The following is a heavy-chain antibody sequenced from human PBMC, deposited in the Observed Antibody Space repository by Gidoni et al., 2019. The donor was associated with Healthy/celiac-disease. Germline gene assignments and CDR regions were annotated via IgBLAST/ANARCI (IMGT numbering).Heavy chain of an antibody. CDR2: INPNSGGT. D-gene: IGHD1-26*01. V-gene: IGHV1-2*02. Sequence: QVQLVQSGAPLKKPGPSVKLPCPASGYTFTGYSMHWVRQATGQGLEWMGWINPNSGGTNEAQKFQGRVTMTRDTSISTAYMELSRLRSDDTAVYYCARGGSYKYNWFDPWGQGTLVTVSS. J-gene: IGHJ5*02. CDR3: ARGGSYKYNWFDP. CDR1: GYTFTGYS.